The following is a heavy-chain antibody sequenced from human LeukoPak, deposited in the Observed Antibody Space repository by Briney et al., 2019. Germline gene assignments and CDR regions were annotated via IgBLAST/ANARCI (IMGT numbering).Heavy chain of an antibody. V-gene: IGHV3-23*01. D-gene: IGHD6-19*01. Sequence: PGGSLRLSCAASGVNFSSYAMNWVRQAPGKGLEWVSVISSSGGTTYYSDSVKGRFIISKDNSKNTLYLQMNSLRAEDTAVYYCAKAGIAVPATPEYCGQGTQVTVSS. CDR3: AKAGIAVPATPEY. CDR2: ISSSGGTT. CDR1: GVNFSSYA. J-gene: IGHJ4*02.